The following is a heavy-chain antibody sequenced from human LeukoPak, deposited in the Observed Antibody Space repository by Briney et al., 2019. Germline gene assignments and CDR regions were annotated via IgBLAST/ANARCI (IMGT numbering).Heavy chain of an antibody. J-gene: IGHJ4*02. V-gene: IGHV3-7*02. CDR2: ITQDGGDS. D-gene: IGHD3-16*02. Sequence: PGGSLRLSCAASGFPFSVYWMSWVRQAPGRGPEWVATITQDGGDSFYADSVKGRFTISRDNSKNTVFLQMNTLRGEDTAVYYCATYAEYRVSWPLDYWGEGTLVTVSS. CDR1: GFPFSVYW. CDR3: ATYAEYRVSWPLDY.